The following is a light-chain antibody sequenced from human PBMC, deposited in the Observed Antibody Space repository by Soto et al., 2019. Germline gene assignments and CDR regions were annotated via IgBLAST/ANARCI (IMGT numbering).Light chain of an antibody. Sequence: MLTQSPNSLAVSLGERDTVNCKSSQSVLDNSTNKIYLAWYQKKPGHPPKLLVHWASTRGSGVPERFSGGGSGTDFTLTISSLQAEDVAVYYCHQYYSTPQTFGQGTKVDIK. V-gene: IGKV4-1*01. J-gene: IGKJ2*01. CDR1: QSVLDNSTNKIY. CDR2: WAS. CDR3: HQYYSTPQT.